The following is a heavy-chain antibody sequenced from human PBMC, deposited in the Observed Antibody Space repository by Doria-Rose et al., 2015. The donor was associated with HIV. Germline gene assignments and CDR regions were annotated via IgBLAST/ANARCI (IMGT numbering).Heavy chain of an antibody. D-gene: IGHD6-13*01. CDR3: ARIKSSRWYHKYYFDF. Sequence: QITLKESGPVLVKPTETLTLTCTVSGVSLSSPGMGVSWIRQPPGKALEWLANIFSDDERSYRTCLKSRLTISRGTSKSQVVLIMTDMDPVDTATYYCARIKSSRWYHKYYFDFWGQGTLVIVSA. V-gene: IGHV2-26*01. CDR2: IFSDDER. CDR1: GVSLSSPGMG. J-gene: IGHJ4*02.